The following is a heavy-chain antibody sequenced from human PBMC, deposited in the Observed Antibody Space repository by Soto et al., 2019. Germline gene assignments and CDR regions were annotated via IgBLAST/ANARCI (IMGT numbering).Heavy chain of an antibody. CDR1: GGTFSSYA. CDR2: IIPIFGTA. V-gene: IGHV1-69*13. Sequence: SVKVSCKASGGTFSSYAISWVRQAPGQGLEWMGGIIPIFGTANYAQKFQGRVTITADESTSTAYMELSSLRSEDTAVYYCARFNAYCGGDCYYNYWGQGTMVTV. CDR3: ARFNAYCGGDCYYNY. D-gene: IGHD2-21*02. J-gene: IGHJ4*02.